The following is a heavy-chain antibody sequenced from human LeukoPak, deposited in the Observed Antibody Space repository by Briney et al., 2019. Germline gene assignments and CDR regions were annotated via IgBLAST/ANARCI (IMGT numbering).Heavy chain of an antibody. CDR1: GFTFSHYW. D-gene: IGHD6-19*01. CDR2: INNDGSST. V-gene: IGHV3-74*01. Sequence: GGSLRLSCAASGFTFSHYWMHWGRQVPGKGLVWVSHINNDGSSTTYADSVKGRFTISRDNAKNTLYLQMNSLRAEDTAVYYCARERSGWLFDYWGQGTLVTVSS. J-gene: IGHJ4*02. CDR3: ARERSGWLFDY.